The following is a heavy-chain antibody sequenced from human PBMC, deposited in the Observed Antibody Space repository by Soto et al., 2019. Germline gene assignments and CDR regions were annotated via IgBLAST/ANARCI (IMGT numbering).Heavy chain of an antibody. CDR3: ARESEDLTSNFDY. V-gene: IGHV3-33*01. J-gene: IGHJ4*02. CDR2: IWYDGSNT. Sequence: GGSLRLSCAASGFIFSSFGMHWVRQAPGKGLEWVAHIWYDGSNTYYADSVKGRFTISRDNSRNTLYLQMNSLRAEDTAVYHCARESEDLTSNFDYWGQGTLVTVSS. CDR1: GFIFSSFG.